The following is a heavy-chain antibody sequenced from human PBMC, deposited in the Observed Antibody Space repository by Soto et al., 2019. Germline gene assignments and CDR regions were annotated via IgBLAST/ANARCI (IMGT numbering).Heavy chain of an antibody. V-gene: IGHV4-34*01. CDR3: ARTTGYYYYGMDV. D-gene: IGHD4-4*01. Sequence: SATLSLTCAFYGGSFPGYYWSWIRQPPGKGLEWIGEINHSGSTNYNPSLKSRVTISVDTSKNQFSLKLSSVTAADTAVYYCARTTGYYYYGMDVWGQGTTVT. J-gene: IGHJ6*02. CDR1: GGSFPGYY. CDR2: INHSGST.